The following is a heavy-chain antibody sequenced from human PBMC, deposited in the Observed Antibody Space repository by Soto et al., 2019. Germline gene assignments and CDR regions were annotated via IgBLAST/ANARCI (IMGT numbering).Heavy chain of an antibody. CDR3: VKEGQYYDILTGYRSYYGMDV. CDR1: GFTFSNYG. D-gene: IGHD3-9*01. CDR2: ISYDGSNK. Sequence: PGGSLRLSCAASGFTFSNYGMHWVRQAPGKGREWVAVISYDGSNKYYADSVKGRFTISRDNSKNTLYLQMNSLRVEDTAVYYCVKEGQYYDILTGYRSYYGMDVWGQGTTVTVSS. V-gene: IGHV3-30*18. J-gene: IGHJ6*02.